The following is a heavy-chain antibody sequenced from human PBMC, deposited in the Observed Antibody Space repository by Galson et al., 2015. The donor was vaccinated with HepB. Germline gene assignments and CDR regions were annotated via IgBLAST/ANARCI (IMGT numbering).Heavy chain of an antibody. D-gene: IGHD2-2*03. Sequence: SVKVSCKASGYTFTSYYIHWVRQAPGQGLEWMGVINPSGGGTSYTQKFQGRVPITRDTSTSTVYMELSSLRSEDTAVYYCARGGYCSSTSCLSRHFPKYYYYGMGVWGQGTTVTVSS. CDR3: ARGGYCSSTSCLSRHFPKYYYYGMGV. CDR2: INPSGGGT. J-gene: IGHJ6*02. V-gene: IGHV1-46*01. CDR1: GYTFTSYY.